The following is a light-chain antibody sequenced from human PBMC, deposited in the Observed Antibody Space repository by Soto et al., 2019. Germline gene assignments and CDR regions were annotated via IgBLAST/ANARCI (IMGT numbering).Light chain of an antibody. CDR2: QDD. CDR3: QAWDSSTSHVI. Sequence: SSELTQPPSVSVSPGQTASITCSGDKLGDKYTCWYQQKPGQSPVLVIYQDDKRPSGIPERFSGSNSGNTATLTISGTQAVDEADYYCQAWDSSTSHVIFGGGTKLTVL. J-gene: IGLJ2*01. V-gene: IGLV3-1*01. CDR1: KLGDKY.